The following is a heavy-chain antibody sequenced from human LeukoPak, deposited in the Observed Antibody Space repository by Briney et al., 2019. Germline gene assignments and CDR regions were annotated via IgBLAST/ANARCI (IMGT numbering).Heavy chain of an antibody. D-gene: IGHD1-1*01. CDR2: IKQDGSEK. V-gene: IGHV3-7*01. J-gene: IGHJ4*02. Sequence: PGRSLSLSCAVSVFTFSSYWMSWVRQAPGKGLGWVANIKQDGSEKYYVDFVKGRFTISRDNAKNSLYLQMNSLRAEDTAVYYCARDPTGTPDYWGQGTLVTVSS. CDR1: VFTFSSYW. CDR3: ARDPTGTPDY.